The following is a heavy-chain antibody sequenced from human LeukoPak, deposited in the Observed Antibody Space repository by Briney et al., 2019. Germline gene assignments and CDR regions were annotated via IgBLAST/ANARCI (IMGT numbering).Heavy chain of an antibody. CDR3: AKDRPYYYDSSGYTN. Sequence: GGSLRLSCAASGFTFSDYYMSWVRQAPGKGLEWVSAISGSGGSTYYADSVKGRFTISRDNSKNTLYLQMNSLRAEDTAVYYCAKDRPYYYDSSGYTNWGQGTLVTVSS. V-gene: IGHV3-23*01. J-gene: IGHJ4*02. D-gene: IGHD3-22*01. CDR2: ISGSGGST. CDR1: GFTFSDYY.